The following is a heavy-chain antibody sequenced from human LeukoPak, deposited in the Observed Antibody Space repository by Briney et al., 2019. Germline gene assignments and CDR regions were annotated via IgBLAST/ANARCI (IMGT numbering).Heavy chain of an antibody. D-gene: IGHD2-15*01. CDR2: IYYSGST. Sequence: SETLSLTCTVSVGSISSYYWSWIRQPPGKGLEWVGYIYYSGSTNYNPSLKSRVTISVDTSKNQFSLKLSSVTAADTAVYYCARRVYSGDWFDPWGQGTLVTVSS. CDR1: VGSISSYY. J-gene: IGHJ5*02. V-gene: IGHV4-59*12. CDR3: ARRVYSGDWFDP.